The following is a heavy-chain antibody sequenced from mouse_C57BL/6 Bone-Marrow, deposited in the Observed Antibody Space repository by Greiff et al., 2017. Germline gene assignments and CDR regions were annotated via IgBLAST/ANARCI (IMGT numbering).Heavy chain of an antibody. CDR1: GYAFTNYL. CDR3: ARLGTGTYAMDY. CDR2: INPGSGGT. D-gene: IGHD4-1*01. V-gene: IGHV1-54*01. Sequence: QVQLQQSGAELVRPGTSVKVSCKASGYAFTNYLIEWVKQRPGQGLEWIGVINPGSGGTNYNEKFKGKATLTADKSSSTAYMQFSSLTSEDSAIYYCARLGTGTYAMDYWGQGTSVTVSS. J-gene: IGHJ4*01.